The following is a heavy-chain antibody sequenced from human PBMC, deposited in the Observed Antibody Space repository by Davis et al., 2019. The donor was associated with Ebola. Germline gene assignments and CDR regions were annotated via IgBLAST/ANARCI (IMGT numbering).Heavy chain of an antibody. CDR2: INQDGSEE. J-gene: IGHJ1*01. CDR3: ARDQQLFF. Sequence: GGSLRLSCAVSGFTFSNFWMTWVRQAPGKGLEWVANINQDGSEENYVDSARGRFTISRDNTQNTLYLQINSLRVDDTAVYYCARDQQLFFWGQGTLVTVSS. V-gene: IGHV3-7*03. CDR1: GFTFSNFW. D-gene: IGHD1-1*01.